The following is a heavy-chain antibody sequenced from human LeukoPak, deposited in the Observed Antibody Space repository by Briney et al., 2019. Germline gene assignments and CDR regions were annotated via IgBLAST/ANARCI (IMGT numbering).Heavy chain of an antibody. CDR3: ARDFYYDTSGGGLT. Sequence: SVKVSCKASEGTFSGYGINWVRQAPGQGLEWMGRVVPMSGTANYAQKFQGRVTITTDESTSTAYMELTSLRSEDTAVYYCARDFYYDTSGGGLTWGQGTMVTVSS. V-gene: IGHV1-69*05. CDR2: VVPMSGTA. CDR1: EGTFSGYG. J-gene: IGHJ3*01. D-gene: IGHD3-22*01.